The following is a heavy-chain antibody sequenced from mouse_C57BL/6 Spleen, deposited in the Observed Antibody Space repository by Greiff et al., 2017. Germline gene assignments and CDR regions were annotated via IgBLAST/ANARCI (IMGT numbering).Heavy chain of an antibody. CDR2: IYPGDGDT. D-gene: IGHD1-1*01. CDR3: ARFPITTVVATKAMDY. CDR1: GYAFSSYW. V-gene: IGHV1-80*01. J-gene: IGHJ4*01. Sequence: QVHVKQSGAELVKPGASVKISCKASGYAFSSYWMNWVKQRPGKGLEWIGQIYPGDGDTNYNGKFKGKATLTADKSSSTAYMQLSSLTSEDSAVYFCARFPITTVVATKAMDYWGQGTSVTVSS.